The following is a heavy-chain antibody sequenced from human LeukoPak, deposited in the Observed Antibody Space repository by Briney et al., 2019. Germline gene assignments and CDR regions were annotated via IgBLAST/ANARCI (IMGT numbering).Heavy chain of an antibody. D-gene: IGHD1-26*01. CDR1: GYTFTSYY. CDR3: ARVMVGATRPFDY. Sequence: ASVKVSCRASGYTFTSYYMHWVRQAPGQGLEWMGIINPSGGGTSYAQKFQGRVTMTRDTSTSTVYMELSSLRSEDTAVYYCARVMVGATRPFDYWGQGTLVTVSS. J-gene: IGHJ4*02. CDR2: INPSGGGT. V-gene: IGHV1-46*01.